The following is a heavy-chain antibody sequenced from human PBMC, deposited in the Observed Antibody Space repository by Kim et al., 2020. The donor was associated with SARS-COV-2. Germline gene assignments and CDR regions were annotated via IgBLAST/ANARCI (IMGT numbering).Heavy chain of an antibody. CDR1: GDSVSSNSAA. Sequence: SQTLSLTCAISGDSVSSNSAAWNWIRQSPSRGLEWLGRTYYRSKWYNDYAVSVKSRITINPDTSKNQFSLQLNSVTPEDTAVYYCASGGLVNYDFWSGSLWGFYMDVWGKGTTVTVSS. V-gene: IGHV6-1*01. D-gene: IGHD3-3*01. CDR2: TYYRSKWYN. J-gene: IGHJ6*03. CDR3: ASGGLVNYDFWSGSLWGFYMDV.